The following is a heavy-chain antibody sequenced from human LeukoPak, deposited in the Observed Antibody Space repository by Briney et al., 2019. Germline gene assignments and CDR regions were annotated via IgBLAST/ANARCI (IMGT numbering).Heavy chain of an antibody. D-gene: IGHD6-13*01. CDR2: IHIYRGNT. J-gene: IGHJ5*02. V-gene: IGHV1-18*01. CDR3: ARDVGITVADSFDP. CDR1: GGTFRTFA. Sequence: GASVKVSCKASGGTFRTFAISWVRQAPGQGLEWIGWIHIYRGNTNYAQKFQGRVTMTTDTSASTVYMEVRGLRSDDTAMYYCARDVGITVADSFDPWGQGTLVTVSS.